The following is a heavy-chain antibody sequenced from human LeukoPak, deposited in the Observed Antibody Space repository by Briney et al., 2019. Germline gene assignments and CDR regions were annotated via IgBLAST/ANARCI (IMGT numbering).Heavy chain of an antibody. Sequence: GGSLRLSCAASGFTFSSYRMNWVRQAPGKGLEWVSSISSSSSYIYYADSVKGRFTISRDNAKNSLYLQMNSLRAEDTAVYYCARVGCSSTSCAWGQGTLVTVSS. D-gene: IGHD2-2*01. CDR3: ARVGCSSTSCA. CDR2: ISSSSSYI. CDR1: GFTFSSYR. J-gene: IGHJ5*02. V-gene: IGHV3-21*01.